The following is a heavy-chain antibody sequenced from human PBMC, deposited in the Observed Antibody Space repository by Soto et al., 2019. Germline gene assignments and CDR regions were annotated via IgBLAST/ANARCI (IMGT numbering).Heavy chain of an antibody. V-gene: IGHV3-15*01. CDR1: GFTFSNAW. Sequence: GGSLRLSCAASGFTFSNAWMSWVRQAPGKGLEWVGRIKSKTDGGTTDYAAPVKGRFTISRDDSKNTLFLQMNSLKDDDTALYYCVREAISGHLDFWGQGTLVTVSS. CDR3: VREAISGHLDF. D-gene: IGHD1-26*01. J-gene: IGHJ4*02. CDR2: IKSKTDGGTT.